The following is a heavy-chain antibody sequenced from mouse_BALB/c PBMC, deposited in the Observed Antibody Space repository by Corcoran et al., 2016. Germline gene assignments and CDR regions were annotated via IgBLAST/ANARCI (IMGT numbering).Heavy chain of an antibody. CDR2: IDPANGNT. Sequence: EVQLQQSGAELVKPGASVKLSCTASGFNIKDTYMHWVQQRPEQGLEWIGRIDPANGNTKYDPKLQGKATITADTSSNTAYLQRSSLTSEDTAVYYCARRSPYYYGYADYYARDYGGQGTSVTVSS. CDR3: ARRSPYYYGYADYYARDY. CDR1: GFNIKDTY. D-gene: IGHD1-2*01. V-gene: IGHV14-3*02. J-gene: IGHJ4*01.